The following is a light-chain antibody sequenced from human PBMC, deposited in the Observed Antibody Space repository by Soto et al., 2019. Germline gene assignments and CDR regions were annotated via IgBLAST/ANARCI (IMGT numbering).Light chain of an antibody. CDR1: NSNIGGNT. CDR2: SND. V-gene: IGLV1-44*01. J-gene: IGLJ1*01. Sequence: QPVLTQPPSASGTPGQRVTISCSGSNSNIGGNTVNWYQQLPGAAPKLLIYSNDQRPSGVPDRFSGSKFGTTASLAISGLQSEDEADYHCATWDDSLNAGVFGAGTKVTVL. CDR3: ATWDDSLNAGV.